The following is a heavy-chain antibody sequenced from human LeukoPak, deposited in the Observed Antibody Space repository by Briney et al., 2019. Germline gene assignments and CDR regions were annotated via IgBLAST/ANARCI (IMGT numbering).Heavy chain of an antibody. CDR1: GFTFDSYE. Sequence: PGGSLRLSCAASGFTFDSYEMNWVRQAPGKGLEWVSYIRSSGSAIYAADSVKGRFTISRDNAKNSLYLEMNSLRAEDTAVYYCARNNWNDINCFDYWGQGTLVTVSS. CDR3: ARNNWNDINCFDY. CDR2: IRSSGSAI. D-gene: IGHD1-20*01. J-gene: IGHJ4*02. V-gene: IGHV3-48*03.